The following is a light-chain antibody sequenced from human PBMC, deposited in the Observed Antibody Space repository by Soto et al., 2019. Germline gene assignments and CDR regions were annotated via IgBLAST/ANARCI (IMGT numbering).Light chain of an antibody. V-gene: IGKV1-6*01. CDR3: LLDYAYFWA. CDR1: QGIRSA. J-gene: IGKJ1*01. CDR2: AAS. Sequence: AIQVTQSPSSLSASVGDRVTITCRTSQGIRSALGWYQQKPGKVPKLLIYAASTLQSGVPSRFSGSGSGGDFTLTISSLQPEDFATYYCLLDYAYFWAFGQGTKVDIK.